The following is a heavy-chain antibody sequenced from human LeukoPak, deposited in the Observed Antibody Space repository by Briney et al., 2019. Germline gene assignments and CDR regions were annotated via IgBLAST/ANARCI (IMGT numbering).Heavy chain of an antibody. V-gene: IGHV1-69*13. CDR1: GGTFSSYA. J-gene: IGHJ4*02. Sequence: SVKVSCKASGGTFSSYAISWVRRAPGQGLEWMGGIIPIFGTANYAQKFQGRVTITADESTSTAYMELSSLRSEDTAVYYCARVAGATKTFDYWGQGTLVTVSS. CDR2: IIPIFGTA. D-gene: IGHD5-12*01. CDR3: ARVAGATKTFDY.